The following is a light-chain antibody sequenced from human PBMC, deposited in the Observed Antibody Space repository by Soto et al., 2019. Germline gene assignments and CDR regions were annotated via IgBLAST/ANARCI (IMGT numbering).Light chain of an antibody. CDR3: QQYGSAPFT. Sequence: IVMTQSPATLSVSPGEGATLSCRASQSVRSYLAWYQQKPGQTPTLXIYDASSRDTGIPDRISGSGSGTEFTLTISRLEPEDFAVYYCQQYGSAPFTFGPGTKVDIK. V-gene: IGKV3-20*01. CDR2: DAS. CDR1: QSVRSY. J-gene: IGKJ3*01.